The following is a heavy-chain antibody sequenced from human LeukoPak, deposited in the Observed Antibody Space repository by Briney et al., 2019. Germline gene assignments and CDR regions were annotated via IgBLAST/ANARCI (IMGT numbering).Heavy chain of an antibody. CDR1: GGTFSSYG. D-gene: IGHD6-19*01. Sequence: ASVKVSCKASGGTFSSYGITWVRQAPGQGLEWMGWISPYNGNTRYAQKVQGRVTMTTDTSTSTAYMELRSLRSDDTAVYYCARGGSSGPEGWFDPWAQGTLVTVSS. CDR3: ARGGSSGPEGWFDP. J-gene: IGHJ5*02. V-gene: IGHV1-18*01. CDR2: ISPYNGNT.